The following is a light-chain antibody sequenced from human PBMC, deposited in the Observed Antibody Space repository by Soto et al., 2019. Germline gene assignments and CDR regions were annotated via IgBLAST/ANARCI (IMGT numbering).Light chain of an antibody. CDR2: GAS. Sequence: EIVLTQSPGTLSLSPGERATLSCRASQSVSSSYLAWYQQKPGQAPRLLIYGASSRATGIPDRFSGSGSGTDFTLTIFSLKTEDSAVYYCQQRGEWPPGATFGQGTKVDIK. J-gene: IGKJ1*01. CDR1: QSVSSSY. CDR3: QQRGEWPPGAT. V-gene: IGKV3D-20*02.